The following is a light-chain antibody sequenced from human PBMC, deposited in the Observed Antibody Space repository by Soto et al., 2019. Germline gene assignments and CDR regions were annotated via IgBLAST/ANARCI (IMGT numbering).Light chain of an antibody. CDR1: SSDVGGYNF. Sequence: QSALTQPASVSGSPGQSITISCTGTSSDVGGYNFVSWYQQHPGKAPKLMIYEVTDRPSGVSNRFSGSKSGSTASLTFSGLQAEDEADYYCSSYTSRNTLAFGGGTKLTVL. CDR3: SSYTSRNTLA. CDR2: EVT. J-gene: IGLJ2*01. V-gene: IGLV2-14*01.